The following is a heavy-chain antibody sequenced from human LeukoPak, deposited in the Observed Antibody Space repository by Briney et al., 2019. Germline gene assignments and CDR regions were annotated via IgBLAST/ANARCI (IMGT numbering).Heavy chain of an antibody. CDR1: GDSISSYY. CDR3: ASNYYYGSGSYYTWDY. D-gene: IGHD3-10*01. J-gene: IGHJ4*02. CDR2: IYYSGST. V-gene: IGHV4-59*08. Sequence: SETLSLTCTVSGDSISSYYWSWIRQPPGKGLEWIGYIYYSGSTNYNPSLKSRVTISADTSKNQFSLKLSSVTAADTAVYYCASNYYYGSGSYYTWDYWGQGTLVTVSS.